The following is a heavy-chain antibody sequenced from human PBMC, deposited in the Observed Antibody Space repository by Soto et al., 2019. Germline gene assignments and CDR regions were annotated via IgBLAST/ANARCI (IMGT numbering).Heavy chain of an antibody. CDR2: ILHDGSNE. J-gene: IGHJ6*02. Sequence: PGGSLRLSCAAPGFTFSHYGLHWVRQAPGKGLEWVAHILHDGSNEYHADSVKGRFTISRDNSKNTRYLQMNSLTGDDTAVYYCAKSRDGYSFYFYYGMDVWGQGTTVTVSS. D-gene: IGHD4-4*01. V-gene: IGHV3-30*18. CDR1: GFTFSHYG. CDR3: AKSRDGYSFYFYYGMDV.